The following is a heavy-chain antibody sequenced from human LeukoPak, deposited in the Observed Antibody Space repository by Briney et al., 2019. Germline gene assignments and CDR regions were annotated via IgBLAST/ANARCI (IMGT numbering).Heavy chain of an antibody. CDR1: GFTFSSDW. CDR2: IKQDGSEK. V-gene: IGHV3-7*05. J-gene: IGHJ4*02. D-gene: IGHD6-19*01. Sequence: GGSLRLSCAASGFTFSSDWMSWVRQAPGKGLEWVANIKQDGSEKYYVDSVKGRFTISRDNAKNSLYLQMNSLRAEDTAVYYCARSRAVAGRGCYFDYWGQGTLVTVSS. CDR3: ARSRAVAGRGCYFDY.